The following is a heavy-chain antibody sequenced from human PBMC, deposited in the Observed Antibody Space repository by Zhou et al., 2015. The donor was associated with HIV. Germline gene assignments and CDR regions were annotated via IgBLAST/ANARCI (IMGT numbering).Heavy chain of an antibody. J-gene: IGHJ2*01. CDR2: IIPMFGTP. D-gene: IGHD6-6*01. V-gene: IGHV1-69*01. Sequence: QVQVVQSGAEVKTPGSSVKLSCTVSGGTFSRYAITWVRQAPGQGLEWMGGIIPMFGTPNYAQKFQGRIAISADESTGTAYMEMRSLRSEDTAVYYCARDRGGARPDWRYFDLWGRGTLVSVSS. CDR3: ARDRGGARPDWRYFDL. CDR1: GGTFSRYA.